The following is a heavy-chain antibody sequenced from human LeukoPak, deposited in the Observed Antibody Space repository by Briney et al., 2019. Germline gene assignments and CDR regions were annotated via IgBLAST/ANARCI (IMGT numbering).Heavy chain of an antibody. CDR2: IYATSGRT. Sequence: PSETLSLTCTVSGDSISRFYWNWIRQPAGKGLEWIGRIYATSGRTKYNSSLKSRVTMSIDRSKNQFSLRLTSVTAADTAVYYCARETLVRDYGMDVWGQGTLVTVSS. V-gene: IGHV4-4*07. D-gene: IGHD6-6*01. CDR3: ARETLVRDYGMDV. J-gene: IGHJ6*02. CDR1: GDSISRFY.